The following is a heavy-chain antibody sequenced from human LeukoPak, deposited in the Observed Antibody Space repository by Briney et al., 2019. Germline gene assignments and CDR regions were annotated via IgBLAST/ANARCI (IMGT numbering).Heavy chain of an antibody. J-gene: IGHJ4*02. Sequence: PSETLSLTCAVYGGSFSGYYWSWIRQPPGKGLEWIGEINHSGSTNYNPSLKSRVTISVDTSKNQSSLKLSSVTAADTAVYYCAITPIYVWGSYRYHYWGQGTLITVSS. D-gene: IGHD3-16*02. CDR1: GGSFSGYY. CDR2: INHSGST. V-gene: IGHV4-34*01. CDR3: AITPIYVWGSYRYHY.